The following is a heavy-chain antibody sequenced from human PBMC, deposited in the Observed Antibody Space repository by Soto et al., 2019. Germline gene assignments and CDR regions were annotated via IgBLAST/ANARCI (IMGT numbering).Heavy chain of an antibody. CDR1: GFTFSDFA. CDR2: IYGGGNGP. J-gene: IGHJ4*02. Sequence: EVQVLESGGGLVQPGGSLRLSCAATGFTFSDFAMSWVRQAPGKGLEWVTRIYGGGNGPHYADSVKGRVTISRDNSKNRCYLQMNNLRAKDTAVEYGAKMEGLEPWAYPFAFWGQGTLVTASP. CDR3: AKMEGLEPWAYPFAF. V-gene: IGHV3-23*01. D-gene: IGHD6-19*01.